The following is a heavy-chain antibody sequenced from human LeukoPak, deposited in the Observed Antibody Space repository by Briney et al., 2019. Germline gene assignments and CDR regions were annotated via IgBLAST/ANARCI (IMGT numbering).Heavy chain of an antibody. V-gene: IGHV3-74*01. J-gene: IGHJ4*02. CDR1: GFTFDDYG. D-gene: IGHD4-17*01. CDR3: ARGGYGAYMG. Sequence: AGGSLRLSCAASGFTFDDYGMSWVRQAPGKGLVWVSGLNSDGSITGYVDSVKGRFTISRDNAKNTLYLQMNTLRAEDTAVYYCARGGYGAYMGWGQGNLATVSS. CDR2: LNSDGSIT.